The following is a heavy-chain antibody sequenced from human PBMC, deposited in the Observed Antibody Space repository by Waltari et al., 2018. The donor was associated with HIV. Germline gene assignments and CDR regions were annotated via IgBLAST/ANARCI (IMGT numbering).Heavy chain of an antibody. J-gene: IGHJ3*02. Sequence: EVQLLVSGGGLVQPGGSLRLPCAASGFPFISYSMTCVRQAPGKGREWDSAITGSGATTYHADTLKGRFTIARDNSKNTLYLQMIILRAEDTAVYYCASRYDSDAVDIWGQGTMVTVSS. CDR2: ITGSGATT. CDR1: GFPFISYS. V-gene: IGHV3-23*01. D-gene: IGHD2-2*01. CDR3: ASRYDSDAVDI.